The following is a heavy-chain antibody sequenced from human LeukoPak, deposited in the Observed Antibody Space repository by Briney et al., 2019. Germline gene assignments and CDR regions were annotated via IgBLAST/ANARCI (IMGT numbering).Heavy chain of an antibody. V-gene: IGHV1-2*06. D-gene: IGHD1-1*01. CDR1: GYTFTGYY. CDR3: ARDGGQQLYYYYYYMDV. J-gene: IGHJ6*03. Sequence: ASVKVSCKASGYTFTGYYMHWVRQAPGQGPEWMGRINPNSGGTNYAQKFQGRVTITTDESTSTAYMELSSLRSEDTAVYYCARDGGQQLYYYYYYMDVWGKGTTVTVSS. CDR2: INPNSGGT.